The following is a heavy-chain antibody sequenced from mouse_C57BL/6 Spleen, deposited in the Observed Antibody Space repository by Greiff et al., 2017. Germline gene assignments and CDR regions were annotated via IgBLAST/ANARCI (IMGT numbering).Heavy chain of an antibody. Sequence: QVQLQQPGAELVKPGASVKLSCKASGYTFTSYWMHWVKPGPGRGLEWIGRIDRNSGGTKYNEKFKSKATLTVDKPSSTAYMQLSSLTSEDSAVYYCAREGELDYWGQGTTLTVSS. CDR2: IDRNSGGT. J-gene: IGHJ2*01. V-gene: IGHV1-72*01. CDR3: AREGELDY. CDR1: GYTFTSYW.